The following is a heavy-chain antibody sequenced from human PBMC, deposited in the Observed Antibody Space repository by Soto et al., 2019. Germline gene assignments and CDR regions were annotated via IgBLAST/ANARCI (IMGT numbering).Heavy chain of an antibody. CDR2: IYEGGRT. CDR1: GGSVSSADWN. CDR3: TRGPSVDKVDF. J-gene: IGHJ4*02. Sequence: QVQLQESGPGLVKPSQTLSLTCTVSGGSVSSADWNWSWIRQTPGKGLEWIGHIYEGGRTYSNPSLMSRATISLDTSKNLFSLNLKSVTAADTAGYYCTRGPSVDKVDFWGQGLLVTVSS. V-gene: IGHV4-30-4*08. D-gene: IGHD3-22*01.